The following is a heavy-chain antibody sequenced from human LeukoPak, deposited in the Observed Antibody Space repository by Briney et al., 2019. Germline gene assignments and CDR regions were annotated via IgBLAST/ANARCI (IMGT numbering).Heavy chain of an antibody. CDR1: GGSISSYY. J-gene: IGHJ6*03. V-gene: IGHV4-4*09. CDR3: ARGGTGTYGLYYYYMDV. CDR2: IYTSGST. Sequence: PSETLSLTCTVSGGSISSYYWSWIRQPPGKGLEWIGYIYTSGSTNYNPPLKSRVTISVDTSKNQFSLKLSSVTAADTAVYYCARGGTGTYGLYYYYMDVWGKGTTVTVSS. D-gene: IGHD1-1*01.